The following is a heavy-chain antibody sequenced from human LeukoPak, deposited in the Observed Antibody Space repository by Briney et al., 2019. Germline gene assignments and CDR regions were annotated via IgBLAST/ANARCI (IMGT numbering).Heavy chain of an antibody. J-gene: IGHJ6*03. CDR3: ARLTYDILTGTYYYYMDV. D-gene: IGHD3-9*01. Sequence: PSETLSLTCTVSGGSISSSSYYWGWIRQPPGKGLEWIGSIYYSGSTYYNPSLKSRVTISVDTSKNQFSLKLSSVTAADTAVYYCARLTYDILTGTYYYYMDVWGKGTTVTISS. CDR2: IYYSGST. V-gene: IGHV4-39*01. CDR1: GGSISSSSYY.